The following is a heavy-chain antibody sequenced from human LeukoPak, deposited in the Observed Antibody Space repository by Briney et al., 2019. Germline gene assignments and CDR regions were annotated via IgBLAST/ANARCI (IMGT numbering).Heavy chain of an antibody. CDR2: IRYDGSNK. D-gene: IGHD1-26*01. Sequence: QSGGSLRLSCAASGFTFSSYGMHWVRQAPGKGLEWVAFIRYDGSNKYYADSVKGRFTISRDNSKHTLYLQMNSLRAEDTAVYYCAKGEVGATDYWGQGTLVTVSS. V-gene: IGHV3-30*02. CDR3: AKGEVGATDY. J-gene: IGHJ4*02. CDR1: GFTFSSYG.